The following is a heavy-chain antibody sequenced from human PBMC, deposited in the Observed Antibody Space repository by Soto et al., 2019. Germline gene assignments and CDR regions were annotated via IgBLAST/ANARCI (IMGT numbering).Heavy chain of an antibody. CDR3: ARDRRYSSSWYIWFDP. CDR2: ISAYNGNT. J-gene: IGHJ5*02. Sequence: ASVKVSCKASGYTFTSYGISWVRQAPGQGLEWMGWISAYNGNTNYAQKLQGRVTMTTDTSTSTAYMELRSLRSDDTAVYSCARDRRYSSSWYIWFDPWGQGTLVTVSS. CDR1: GYTFTSYG. V-gene: IGHV1-18*01. D-gene: IGHD6-13*01.